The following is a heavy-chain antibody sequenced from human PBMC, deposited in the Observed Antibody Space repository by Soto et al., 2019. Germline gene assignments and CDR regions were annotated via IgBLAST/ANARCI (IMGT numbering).Heavy chain of an antibody. CDR1: GFTVSSND. CDR3: ARGKIHSAYYHFDY. D-gene: IGHD3-22*01. Sequence: PGGSLRLSCAASGFTVSSNDMSWVRQAPGKGLEWVSVIYGSGRTDYADSVKGRFTISRDNSKTTLYLQMNSLRAEDTAVYYCARGKIHSAYYHFDYWGQGTLVTVSS. CDR2: IYGSGRT. J-gene: IGHJ4*02. V-gene: IGHV3-66*01.